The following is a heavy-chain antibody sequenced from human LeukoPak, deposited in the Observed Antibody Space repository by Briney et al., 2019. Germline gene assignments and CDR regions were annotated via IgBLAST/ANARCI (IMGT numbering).Heavy chain of an antibody. CDR2: ISAYNGNT. CDR3: ARVWRSEYSSSDY. J-gene: IGHJ4*02. V-gene: IGHV1-18*01. CDR1: GYTFTSYG. D-gene: IGHD6-6*01. Sequence: ASVKVSCEASGYTFTSYGISWARQAPGQGLEWMGWISAYNGNTNYARKLQGRVTMTTDTSTSTAYMELRSLRSDDTAVYYCARVWRSEYSSSDYWGQGTLVTVSS.